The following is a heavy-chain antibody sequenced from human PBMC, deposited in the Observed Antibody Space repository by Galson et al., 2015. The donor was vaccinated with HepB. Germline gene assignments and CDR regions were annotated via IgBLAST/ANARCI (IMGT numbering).Heavy chain of an antibody. V-gene: IGHV4-59*01. J-gene: IGHJ4*02. CDR2: IYYSGST. CDR3: ARSRRYCTNGVCYSRFHLDY. CDR1: GGSISSYY. Sequence: ETLSLTCTVSGGSISSYYWSWIRQPPGKGLEWIGYIYYSGSTNHNPSLKSRVTISVDTSKNQFSLKLSSVTAADTAVYYCARSRRYCTNGVCYSRFHLDYWGQGTLVTVSS. D-gene: IGHD2-8*01.